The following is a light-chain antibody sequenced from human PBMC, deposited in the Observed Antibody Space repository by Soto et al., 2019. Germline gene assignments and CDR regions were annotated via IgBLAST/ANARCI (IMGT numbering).Light chain of an antibody. Sequence: QSALTQPASVSGSPGQSITISCTGTSSDIGGYNYVSWYQQRPGKAPKLMIYDVSNRPSGVSNRFSGSKSGSTASLTISGLQPEDEADYYCSSYTSSSTLYVFGSGTKLTVL. CDR2: DVS. J-gene: IGLJ1*01. CDR1: SSDIGGYNY. CDR3: SSYTSSSTLYV. V-gene: IGLV2-14*03.